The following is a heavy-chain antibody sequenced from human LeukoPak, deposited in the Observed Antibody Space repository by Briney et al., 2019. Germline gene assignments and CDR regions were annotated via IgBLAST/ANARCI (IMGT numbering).Heavy chain of an antibody. Sequence: PAGGSLRLSCAVSGFTFSSYAMHWVRQAPGKGLEWVSGISWNSGSIGYADSVKGRFTISRDNAKNSLYLQMNSLRAEDTALYYCAKDSSPLIAAAGAFDIWGQGTMVTVSS. D-gene: IGHD6-13*01. CDR2: ISWNSGSI. V-gene: IGHV3-9*01. J-gene: IGHJ3*02. CDR1: GFTFSSYA. CDR3: AKDSSPLIAAAGAFDI.